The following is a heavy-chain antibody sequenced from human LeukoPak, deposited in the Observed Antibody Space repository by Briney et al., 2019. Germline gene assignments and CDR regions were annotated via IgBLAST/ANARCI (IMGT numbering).Heavy chain of an antibody. CDR3: AKVLRLDAFDI. V-gene: IGHV3-23*01. Sequence: GGSLRLSYAASGFTISSYAMRWVSQAPGKGLEWAPTISGSGGGTYYADSVKRRFTISRDNSKNTLYLQMNSLRAEDTAVYYCAKVLRLDAFDIWGQGTMVTVSS. CDR2: ISGSGGGT. CDR1: GFTISSYA. J-gene: IGHJ3*02. D-gene: IGHD3-3*01.